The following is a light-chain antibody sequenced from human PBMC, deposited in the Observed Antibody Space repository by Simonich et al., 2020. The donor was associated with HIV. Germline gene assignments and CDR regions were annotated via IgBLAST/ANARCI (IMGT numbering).Light chain of an antibody. CDR2: DNS. Sequence: QSVLTQPPSVSAAPGQTVTISCSGSSSNIGNNHVSWYQQLPGTAPKHLMYDNSKRPAGIPDRFSGSKSGTSATLGITGLQTGDEADYYCGTWDSSRSANWVFGGGTKLTVL. CDR1: SSNIGNNH. J-gene: IGLJ3*02. V-gene: IGLV1-51*01. CDR3: GTWDSSRSANWV.